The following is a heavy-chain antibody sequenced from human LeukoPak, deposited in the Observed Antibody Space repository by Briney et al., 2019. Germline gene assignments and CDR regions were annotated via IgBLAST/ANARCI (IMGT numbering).Heavy chain of an antibody. CDR2: ISGSGGST. Sequence: GGSLRLSCAASGFTFSSYSMSWVRQAPGKGLEWVSAISGSGGSTYYADSVKGRFTISRDNSKNTLYLQMNSLRAEDTAVYYCAKGSNDILTGYYVLDYWGQGTLVTVSS. CDR3: AKGSNDILTGYYVLDY. V-gene: IGHV3-23*01. J-gene: IGHJ4*02. CDR1: GFTFSSYS. D-gene: IGHD3-9*01.